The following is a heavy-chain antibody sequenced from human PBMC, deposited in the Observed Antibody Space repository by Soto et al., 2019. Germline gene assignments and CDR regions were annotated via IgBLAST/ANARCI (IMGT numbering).Heavy chain of an antibody. Sequence: EVQLVESGGGRVKPGGSLRLSCAASGFTFSSCSMNWVRQAPVKGLEWVSSISRSSSYIYYADSVKGRFTISRDNAKTSLYLQMNSLSAEDTAVYYCARDTRNWETADFAIWGQGTMVTVSS. CDR1: GFTFSSCS. CDR3: ARDTRNWETADFAI. D-gene: IGHD1-1*01. V-gene: IGHV3-21*01. J-gene: IGHJ3*02. CDR2: ISRSSSYI.